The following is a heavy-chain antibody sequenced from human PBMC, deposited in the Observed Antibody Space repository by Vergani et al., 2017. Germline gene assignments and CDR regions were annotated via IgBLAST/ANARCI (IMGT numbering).Heavy chain of an antibody. CDR3: AKGRSITMIVVVITAFDY. Sequence: EVQLVESGGGLVQPGRSLRLSCAASGFTFVDYAMHWVRQAPGKGLEWVSGISWNSVSIGYADSVKGRFTISRDNAKNSLYLQMNSLRAEDTAVYYCAKGRSITMIVVVITAFDYWGQGTLVTVSS. CDR1: GFTFVDYA. V-gene: IGHV3-9*01. CDR2: ISWNSVSI. D-gene: IGHD3-22*01. J-gene: IGHJ4*02.